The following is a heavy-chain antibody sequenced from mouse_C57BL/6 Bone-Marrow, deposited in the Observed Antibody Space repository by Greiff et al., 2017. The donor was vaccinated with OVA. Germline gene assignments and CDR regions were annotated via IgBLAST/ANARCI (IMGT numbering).Heavy chain of an antibody. V-gene: IGHV1-64*01. Sequence: VQLQQPGAELVKPGASVKLSCKASGYTFTSYWMHWVKQRPGQGLEWIGLIHPTSGSTNYNEKFKSKATLTVDKSSSTAYMQLSSLTSEDSAVYYCARGFYYYGSSQFAYWGQGTLVTVSA. J-gene: IGHJ3*01. D-gene: IGHD1-1*01. CDR3: ARGFYYYGSSQFAY. CDR2: IHPTSGST. CDR1: GYTFTSYW.